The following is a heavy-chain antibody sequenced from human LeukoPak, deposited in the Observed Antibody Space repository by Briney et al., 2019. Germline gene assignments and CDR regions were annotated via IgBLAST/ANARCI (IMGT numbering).Heavy chain of an antibody. J-gene: IGHJ4*02. V-gene: IGHV4-59*01. CDR2: IYYSGTT. CDR1: GGSISSYY. Sequence: SETPSLTCTVSGGSISSYYWSWIRQPPGKGLEWIGYIYYSGTTNYNPSLKSRVTISVDTSKNQFSLKLSSVTAADTAVYYCARGVYIAAAQYAYWGQGTLVTISS. CDR3: ARGVYIAAAQYAY. D-gene: IGHD6-13*01.